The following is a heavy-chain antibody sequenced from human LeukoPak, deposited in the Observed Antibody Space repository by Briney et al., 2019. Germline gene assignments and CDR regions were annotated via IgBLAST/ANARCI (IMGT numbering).Heavy chain of an antibody. CDR2: ISRDSDTI. CDR1: GFTFSAFR. J-gene: IGHJ4*02. Sequence: PGGSLRLSCSGSGFTFSAFRMNWVRQAPGKGPEWVSYISRDSDTIYYADSVQGRFTISRDNARNSLYLQMNSLRAEDTAVYYCTREFGHWGQGTLVTVSS. CDR3: TREFGH. V-gene: IGHV3-48*01. D-gene: IGHD3-10*01.